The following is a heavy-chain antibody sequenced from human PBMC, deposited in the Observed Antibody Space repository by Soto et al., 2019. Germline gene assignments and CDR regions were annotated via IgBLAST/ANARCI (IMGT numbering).Heavy chain of an antibody. CDR1: GSSINSRGYY. V-gene: IGHV4-39*01. CDR3: ARLPSRHLVDY. D-gene: IGHD3-3*02. J-gene: IGHJ4*02. CDR2: MFYGVST. Sequence: SATLSLTCTCSGSSINSRGYYWGWIRQPPGKGLEWIGSMFYGVSTYYNPSLKSRVTVSVDTSKNQFSLNLRSVTAADTAVYYCARLPSRHLVDYWGQGTLVTVAA.